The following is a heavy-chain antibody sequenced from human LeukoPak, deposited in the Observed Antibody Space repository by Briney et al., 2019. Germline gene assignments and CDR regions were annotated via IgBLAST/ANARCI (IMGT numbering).Heavy chain of an antibody. V-gene: IGHV1-8*01. D-gene: IGHD2/OR15-2a*01. Sequence: ASVKVSCKASGYTFTTNEIHWGRQATGQGPEWMGWMNPNSGKTGFAQKFQGRVTITRDTSITTAYMELSSLRSEDTAVYYCAIWFKEGHYYLTFWGQGTLVTVSS. CDR3: AIWFKEGHYYLTF. CDR1: GYTFTTNE. J-gene: IGHJ4*02. CDR2: MNPNSGKT.